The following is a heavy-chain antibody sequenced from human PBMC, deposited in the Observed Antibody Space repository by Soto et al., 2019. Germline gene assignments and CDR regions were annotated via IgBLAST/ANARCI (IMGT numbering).Heavy chain of an antibody. V-gene: IGHV1-46*01. D-gene: IGHD3-3*01. CDR3: ARDLVLSTRRITIFGVVIHYYYGMDV. Sequence: ASVKVSCKASGDTFTSYYMHWVRQAPGQGLEWMGIINPSGGSTSYAQKFQGRVTMTRDTSTSTVYMELSSLRSEDTAVYYCARDLVLSTRRITIFGVVIHYYYGMDVWGQGTTVTVSS. J-gene: IGHJ6*02. CDR2: INPSGGST. CDR1: GDTFTSYY.